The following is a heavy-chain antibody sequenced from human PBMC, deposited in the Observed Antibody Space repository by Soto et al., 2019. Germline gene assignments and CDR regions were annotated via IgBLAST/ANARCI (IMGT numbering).Heavy chain of an antibody. Sequence: GGSLRLSCAASGFTFSSYSMNWVRQAPGKGLEWVSYISSSSSTIYYADSVKGRFTISRDNAKNSLYLQMNSLRAEDTAVYYYARDPSFRLEPDEHYYYYYYMDVWGKGTTVTVSS. D-gene: IGHD1-1*01. CDR2: ISSSSSTI. J-gene: IGHJ6*03. CDR3: ARDPSFRLEPDEHYYYYYYMDV. V-gene: IGHV3-48*01. CDR1: GFTFSSYS.